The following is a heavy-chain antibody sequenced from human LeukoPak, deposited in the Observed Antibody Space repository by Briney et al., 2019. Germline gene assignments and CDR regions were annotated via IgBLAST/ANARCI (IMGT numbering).Heavy chain of an antibody. J-gene: IGHJ3*02. Sequence: GGSLRISRAASGXTLSSYSVKWVPQAPGKGQEWGSSLNSGSSHIYYADSVKGRFTISRDNAKNSLYLQMNRLRAEDTAVYYCARERGAMIVVAADAFDIWGQGTLLTVSS. CDR1: GXTLSSYS. D-gene: IGHD3-22*01. CDR2: LNSGSSHI. CDR3: ARERGAMIVVAADAFDI. V-gene: IGHV3-21*01.